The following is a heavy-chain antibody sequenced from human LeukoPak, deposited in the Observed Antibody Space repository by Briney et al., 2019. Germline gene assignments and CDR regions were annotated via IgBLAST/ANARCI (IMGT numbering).Heavy chain of an antibody. Sequence: SETLSLTCTVSGGSISSSSYYRGWIRQPPGKGLEWIGSIYYSGSTYYNPSLKSRVTISVDTSKNPFSLKLSSVTAADTAVYYCAREAVTGNDYWGQGTLVTVSS. CDR2: IYYSGST. D-gene: IGHD6-19*01. CDR1: GGSISSSSYY. J-gene: IGHJ4*02. V-gene: IGHV4-39*02. CDR3: AREAVTGNDY.